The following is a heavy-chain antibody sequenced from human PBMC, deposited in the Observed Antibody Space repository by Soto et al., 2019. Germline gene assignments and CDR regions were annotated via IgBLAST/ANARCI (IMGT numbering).Heavy chain of an antibody. D-gene: IGHD6-13*01. CDR3: VRPYYSSSWFTFDR. CDR1: GFDFGDYY. J-gene: IGHJ4*02. CDR2: IDSGDGTT. V-gene: IGHV3-11*01. Sequence: GGSLRLSCTGSGFDFGDYYMSWIRQAPGEGLEWVSYIDSGDGTTYYTDSVKGRFTISRDNAKKTVYLQMSSLRVEDTALYYCVRPYYSSSWFTFDRWGQGTLVTVSS.